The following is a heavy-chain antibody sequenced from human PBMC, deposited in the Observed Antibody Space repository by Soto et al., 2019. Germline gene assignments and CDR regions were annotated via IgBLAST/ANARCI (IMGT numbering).Heavy chain of an antibody. D-gene: IGHD3-22*01. Sequence: QVQLVESGGGVVQPGRSLRLSCAASGFTFSSYGMHWVRQAPGKGLEWVAVISYDGSNKYYADSVKGRFTISRDNSKNTLYLQMNSLRAEDTASYYCASYYYDSSGYYHYFDYWGQGTLVTVSS. V-gene: IGHV3-30*03. CDR3: ASYYYDSSGYYHYFDY. CDR2: ISYDGSNK. CDR1: GFTFSSYG. J-gene: IGHJ4*02.